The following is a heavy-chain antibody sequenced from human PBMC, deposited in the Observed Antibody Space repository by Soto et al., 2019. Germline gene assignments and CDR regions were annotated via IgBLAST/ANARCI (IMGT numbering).Heavy chain of an antibody. D-gene: IGHD3-9*01. CDR1: GFMFSTYT. V-gene: IGHV3-21*01. CDR3: SKVVIKTSYYYYMDV. J-gene: IGHJ6*03. CDR2: ISSANSYI. Sequence: EVQLVESGGGLVKPGGSLRLSCAASGFMFSTYTMNWVRQAPGKGLEWVSSISSANSYIYYADSVKGRFTISRDKAKNSLYLQMDSLRAEDTAVYYCSKVVIKTSYYYYMDVWGKGTTVTVSS.